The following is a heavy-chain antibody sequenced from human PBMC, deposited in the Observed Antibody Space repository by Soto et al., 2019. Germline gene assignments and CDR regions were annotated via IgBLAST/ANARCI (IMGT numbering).Heavy chain of an antibody. Sequence: SSETLSLTCTVSGGSISSYYWSWIRQPPGKGLEWIGYIYYSGSTNYNPSLKSRVTISVDTSKNQFSLKLSSVTAADTAVYYCARQGSGWYEGFFDYWGQGTLVTVSS. J-gene: IGHJ4*02. D-gene: IGHD6-19*01. V-gene: IGHV4-59*08. CDR3: ARQGSGWYEGFFDY. CDR1: GGSISSYY. CDR2: IYYSGST.